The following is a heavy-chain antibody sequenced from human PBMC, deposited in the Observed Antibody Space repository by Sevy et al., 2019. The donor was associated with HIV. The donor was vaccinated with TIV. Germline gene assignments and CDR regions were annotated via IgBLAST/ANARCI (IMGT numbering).Heavy chain of an antibody. CDR1: GFTFSSYA. V-gene: IGHV3-23*01. D-gene: IGHD5-12*01. J-gene: IGHJ6*03. Sequence: GGSLRLSCAASGFTFSSYAMSWVRQAPGKGLEWVSAISGSGGSTYYADSVKGGFTISRDNSKNTLYLQMNSLRAEDRAVYYCAGYFATIPVYYYYYYMDVWGKGTTVTVSS. CDR3: AGYFATIPVYYYYYYMDV. CDR2: ISGSGGST.